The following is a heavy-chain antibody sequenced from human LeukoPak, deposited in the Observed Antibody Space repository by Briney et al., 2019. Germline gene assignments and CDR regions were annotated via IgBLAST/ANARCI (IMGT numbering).Heavy chain of an antibody. CDR1: GYTFTGYY. D-gene: IGHD2-15*01. J-gene: IGHJ6*02. CDR3: ARAMVVAATYYGMDV. CDR2: INPNSGGT. Sequence: ASVKVSCKASGYTFTGYYMHWVRQAPGQGLEWMGWINPNSGGTNYAQKFQGRVTMTTDTSTSTAYMELRSLRSDDTAVYYCARAMVVAATYYGMDVWGQGTTVTVSS. V-gene: IGHV1-2*02.